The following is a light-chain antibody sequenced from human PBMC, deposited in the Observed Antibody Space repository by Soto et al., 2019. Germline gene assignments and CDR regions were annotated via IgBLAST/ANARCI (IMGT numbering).Light chain of an antibody. Sequence: DIQMPQSPSTLSASVGDRVTITCRASKSISSWLAWYQQKSGKAPKLLIYKASSLESGVPPRFSGSGSGTEFTLTISSLQPDDFATYYCQQYNSYPWTFGQGTRWIS. CDR2: KAS. CDR3: QQYNSYPWT. CDR1: KSISSW. J-gene: IGKJ1*01. V-gene: IGKV1-5*03.